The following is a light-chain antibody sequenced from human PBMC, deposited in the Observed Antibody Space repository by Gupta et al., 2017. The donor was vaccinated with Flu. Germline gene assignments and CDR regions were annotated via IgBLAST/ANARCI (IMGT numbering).Light chain of an antibody. J-gene: IGKJ4*01. V-gene: IGKV3-11*01. Sequence: EIVLTQSPATLSLSPGERATLSCRASQSVSSYLAWYQQKPGQAPRLLIYDASNRATGIPARFSGSGVGTDFTLTISSREPEDFAVYYCQQRSNGPPSLTFGGGTKVEIK. CDR1: QSVSSY. CDR3: QQRSNGPPSLT. CDR2: DAS.